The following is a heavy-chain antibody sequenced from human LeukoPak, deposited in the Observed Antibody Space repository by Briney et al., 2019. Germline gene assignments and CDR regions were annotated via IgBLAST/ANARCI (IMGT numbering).Heavy chain of an antibody. J-gene: IGHJ5*02. CDR3: ARVGLRRSNWFDP. CDR2: INPNSGGT. D-gene: IGHD4-17*01. V-gene: IGHV1-2*02. Sequence: ASVKVSCMASGYTFTGYYMHWVRQAPGQGLEWMGWINPNSGGTNYAQKFQGRVTMTRDTSISTAYMELSRLRSDDTAVYYCARVGLRRSNWFDPWGQGTLVTVSS. CDR1: GYTFTGYY.